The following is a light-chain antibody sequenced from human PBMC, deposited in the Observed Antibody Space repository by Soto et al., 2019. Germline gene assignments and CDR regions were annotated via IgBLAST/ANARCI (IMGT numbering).Light chain of an antibody. J-gene: IGKJ4*01. V-gene: IGKV3D-20*02. Sequence: EVVLTQSPGTLSLSPGERATLSCRASQSVTNNYLAWYQQRPGLAPRLLIYGASTRTAGIPDRFTGSGSGTDFTLTISRLEPEDFAVYYCQQRSNWPLTFGGGTKVDIK. CDR3: QQRSNWPLT. CDR2: GAS. CDR1: QSVTNNY.